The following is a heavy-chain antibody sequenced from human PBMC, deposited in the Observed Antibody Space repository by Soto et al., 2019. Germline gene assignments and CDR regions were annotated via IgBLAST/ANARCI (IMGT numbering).Heavy chain of an antibody. Sequence: ASVKVSCKASGYTFTSYAMHWVRQAPGQRLEWIGWINAGNGNTKYSQKFQGRVTITRDTSASTAYMELSSLRSEDTAVYYCARVAKIVVVPAAMGLYYYYMDVWGKGTTVTVSS. CDR3: ARVAKIVVVPAAMGLYYYYMDV. V-gene: IGHV1-3*01. D-gene: IGHD2-2*01. CDR1: GYTFTSYA. CDR2: INAGNGNT. J-gene: IGHJ6*03.